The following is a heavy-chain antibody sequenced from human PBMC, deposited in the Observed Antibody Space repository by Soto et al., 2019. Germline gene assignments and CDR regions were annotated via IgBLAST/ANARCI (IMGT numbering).Heavy chain of an antibody. Sequence: PGESLKISCRTSGYSFTSNWIGWARQMPGKGLEWMGIIYLADSDIKYSPSFQGQVTISVDKSNSTAFLQWSSLKASDTAVYYCSPCMLRGGSGLPAPPYYFGMDVWAKGPRSPSP. J-gene: IGHJ6*02. CDR1: GYSFTSNW. CDR3: SPCMLRGGSGLPAPPYYFGMDV. CDR2: IYLADSDI. D-gene: IGHD3-10*01. V-gene: IGHV5-51*01.